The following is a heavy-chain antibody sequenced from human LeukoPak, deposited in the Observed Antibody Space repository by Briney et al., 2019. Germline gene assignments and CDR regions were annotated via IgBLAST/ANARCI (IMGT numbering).Heavy chain of an antibody. CDR1: GYTFSDYY. D-gene: IGHD2-2*01. CDR2: INPNSGGT. J-gene: IGHJ4*02. Sequence: ASVKVSCKASGYTFSDYYIHWVRQAPGQGLEWVGWINPNSGGTNYAQKFQGRVTMTRDTSISTAYMELSRLKSDDTAVYYCASTSWYYLEYWGQGTLVTASS. V-gene: IGHV1-2*02. CDR3: ASTSWYYLEY.